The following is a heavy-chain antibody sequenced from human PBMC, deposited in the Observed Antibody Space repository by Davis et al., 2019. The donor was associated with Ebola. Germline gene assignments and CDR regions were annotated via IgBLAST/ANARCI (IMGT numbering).Heavy chain of an antibody. CDR2: MNPNSGNT. Sequence: ASVKVSCKTSGYTFTSYDINWVRQAPGQGLEWMGWMNPNSGNTGYGQKFQGRVTMTSNTSINTAYVELSSLRSDDTAVYFCARDLGSGHLDYWGQGTLVTVSS. J-gene: IGHJ4*02. CDR3: ARDLGSGHLDY. D-gene: IGHD6-19*01. CDR1: GYTFTSYD. V-gene: IGHV1-8*01.